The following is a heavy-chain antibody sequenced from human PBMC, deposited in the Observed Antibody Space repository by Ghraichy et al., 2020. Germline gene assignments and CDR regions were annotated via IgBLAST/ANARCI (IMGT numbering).Heavy chain of an antibody. CDR3: ARHGVVPAAIYGYYFDY. V-gene: IGHV4-39*07. Sequence: SETLSLTCTVSGGSISSSSYYWGWIRQPPGKGLEWIGSIYYSGSTYYNPSLKSRVTISVDTSKNQFSLKLSSVTAADTAVYYCARHGVVPAAIYGYYFDYWGQGTLVTVSS. CDR1: GGSISSSSYY. CDR2: IYYSGST. D-gene: IGHD2-2*02. J-gene: IGHJ4*02.